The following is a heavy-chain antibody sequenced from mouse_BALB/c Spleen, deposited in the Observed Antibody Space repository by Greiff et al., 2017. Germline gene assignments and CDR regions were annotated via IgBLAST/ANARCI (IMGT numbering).Heavy chain of an antibody. CDR3: ARQWPDGAMDY. CDR1: GFAFSSYD. CDR2: ISSGGGST. J-gene: IGHJ4*01. Sequence: EVQLQESGGGLVKPGGSLKLSCAASGFAFSSYDMSWVRQTPEKRLEWVAYISSGGGSTYYPDTVKGRFTISRDNAKNTLYLQMSSLKSEDTAMYYCARQWPDGAMDYWGQGTSVTVSS. V-gene: IGHV5-12-1*01.